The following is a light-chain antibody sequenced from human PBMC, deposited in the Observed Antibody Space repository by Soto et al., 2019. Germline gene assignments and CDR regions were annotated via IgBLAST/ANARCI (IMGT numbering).Light chain of an antibody. V-gene: IGKV3-15*01. Sequence: EIVMTQSPDTVYVSPGERATLSCSSSQSVRSNLAWYQHKPGQAPRLLIYDGSTRALGIPARFSGSESGTEFTLTISSLQSEDFAVYYCQQYGSSRVITFGQGTRLE. CDR2: DGS. J-gene: IGKJ5*01. CDR3: QQYGSSRVIT. CDR1: QSVRSN.